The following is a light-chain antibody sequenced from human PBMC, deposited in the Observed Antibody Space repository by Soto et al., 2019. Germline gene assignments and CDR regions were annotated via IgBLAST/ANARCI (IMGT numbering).Light chain of an antibody. Sequence: DIKMTQSPSSLSASVGDRVTITCRASQGISYYLAWYQQKPGKVPKLLIYAASNLRSGVPSRFSGSGSGTDFTLTISSLQPEDVATYYCQKYDAAPLTFGPGTKVDIK. J-gene: IGKJ3*01. CDR1: QGISYY. CDR3: QKYDAAPLT. CDR2: AAS. V-gene: IGKV1-27*01.